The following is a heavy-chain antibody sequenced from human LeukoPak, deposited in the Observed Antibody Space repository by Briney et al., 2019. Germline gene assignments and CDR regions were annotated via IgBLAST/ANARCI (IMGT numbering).Heavy chain of an antibody. D-gene: IGHD6-13*01. CDR1: GGSISSYF. CDR3: ARQAYSSNLGWFDP. V-gene: IGHV4-59*04. J-gene: IGHJ5*02. CDR2: IYNSGST. Sequence: SETLSLTCTVSGGSISSYFWSWIRQPPGKGLEWIGNIYNSGSTYYNPSLKSRVTISVDTSKNQFSLKLSSVTAADTAVYYCARQAYSSNLGWFDPWGQGTLVTVSS.